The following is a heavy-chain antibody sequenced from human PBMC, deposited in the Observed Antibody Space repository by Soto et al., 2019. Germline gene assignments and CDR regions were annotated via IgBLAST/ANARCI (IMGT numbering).Heavy chain of an antibody. Sequence: QVQLVHSGAELKKPGASVKVSCKASGYIFTAYSMHWVRQAPGQGLEWMGWINPNSGGAIYAQKFQGRVTMTMDTSITTASMELTSLPSDDTAVSYWAREASAVLAVDYWGQGTLVTVSS. D-gene: IGHD6-13*01. V-gene: IGHV1-2*02. CDR2: INPNSGGA. CDR3: AREASAVLAVDY. CDR1: GYIFTAYS. J-gene: IGHJ4*02.